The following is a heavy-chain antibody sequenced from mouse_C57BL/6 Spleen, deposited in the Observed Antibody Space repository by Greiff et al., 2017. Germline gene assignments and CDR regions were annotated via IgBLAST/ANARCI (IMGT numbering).Heavy chain of an antibody. CDR3: AVHYSDYYAMDY. V-gene: IGHV1-74*01. J-gene: IGHJ4*01. CDR2: IHPSDSDT. D-gene: IGHD2-12*01. CDR1: GYTFTSYW. Sequence: QVQLQQPGAELVKPGASVKVSCKASGYTFTSYWMHWVKQRPGQGLEWIGRIHPSDSDTNYNQKFKGKATLNVDKSSSTAYMQLSSLTSEDSAVYYCAVHYSDYYAMDYWGQGTSVTVSS.